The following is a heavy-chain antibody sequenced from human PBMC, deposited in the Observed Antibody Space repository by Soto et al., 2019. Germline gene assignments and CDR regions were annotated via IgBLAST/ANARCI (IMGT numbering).Heavy chain of an antibody. Sequence: GGSLRLSCAASGFTFSSYAMSWVLQAPWKGLEWVSAISGSGGSTYYADSVKGRFTISRDNSKNTLYLQMNSLRAEDTAVYYCAKGPPGYAGSGSYYDYWGQGTLVTVSS. V-gene: IGHV3-23*01. CDR1: GFTFSSYA. D-gene: IGHD3-10*01. CDR2: ISGSGGST. CDR3: AKGPPGYAGSGSYYDY. J-gene: IGHJ4*02.